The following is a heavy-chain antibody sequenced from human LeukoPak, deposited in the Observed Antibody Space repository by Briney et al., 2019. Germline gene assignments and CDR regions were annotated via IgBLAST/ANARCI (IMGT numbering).Heavy chain of an antibody. D-gene: IGHD5-24*01. J-gene: IGHJ4*02. CDR1: GFTFSSYA. CDR3: ARSNDGYLITYYFDY. V-gene: IGHV3-64*01. CDR2: ISSNWGST. Sequence: GGSLRLSCAASGFTFSSYAMHWVRQAPGKGLEYVSAISSNWGSTYYANSVKGRFTISRDNSKNTLYLQMGSLRAEDMAVYYCARSNDGYLITYYFDYWGQGTLVTVSS.